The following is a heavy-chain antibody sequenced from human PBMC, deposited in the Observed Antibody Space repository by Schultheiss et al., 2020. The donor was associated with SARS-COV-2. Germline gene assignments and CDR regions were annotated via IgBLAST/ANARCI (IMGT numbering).Heavy chain of an antibody. CDR3: ARTWTQLVGPAY. J-gene: IGHJ4*02. CDR2: ISSDGSST. V-gene: IGHV3-74*01. CDR1: GFTFSSYS. D-gene: IGHD6-6*01. Sequence: VGSLRLSCAASGFTFSSYSMIWVRQAPGKGLEWVSRISSDGSSTSYADSVEGRFTISRDNAKNSLYLQMNSLRAEDTAVYYCARTWTQLVGPAYWGQGTRVTVSS.